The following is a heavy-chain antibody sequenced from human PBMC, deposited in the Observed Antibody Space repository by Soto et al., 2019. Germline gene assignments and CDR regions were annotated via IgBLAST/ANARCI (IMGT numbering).Heavy chain of an antibody. CDR3: AREGNLGRWLQPLDF. Sequence: PSETLSLTCTASGGSMSSYYWNWIRQPPGKGLEWIGYIYYSGNINYNPSFKSQVTISVDTSKNQFSLKLISVTAADTAKYFCAREGNLGRWLQPLDFWGQGTLVTVSS. D-gene: IGHD5-12*01. CDR1: GGSMSSYY. V-gene: IGHV4-59*01. J-gene: IGHJ4*02. CDR2: IYYSGNI.